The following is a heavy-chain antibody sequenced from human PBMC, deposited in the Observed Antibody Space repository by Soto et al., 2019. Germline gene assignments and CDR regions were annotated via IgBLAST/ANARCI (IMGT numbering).Heavy chain of an antibody. CDR2: INSDGSST. V-gene: IGHV3-74*01. Sequence: PGGSLRLSCAASGFSLSSYWMHWVRQAPGKGLVWVSRINSDGSSTSYADSVKGRFTISRDNAKNTLYLQMNSLRAEDTAVYYCARSTLMVRGALGYWGQGTQVTVSS. D-gene: IGHD3-10*01. J-gene: IGHJ4*02. CDR3: ARSTLMVRGALGY. CDR1: GFSLSSYW.